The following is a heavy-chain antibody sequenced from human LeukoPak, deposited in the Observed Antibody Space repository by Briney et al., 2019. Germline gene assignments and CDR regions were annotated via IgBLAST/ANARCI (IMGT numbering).Heavy chain of an antibody. V-gene: IGHV1-58*01. D-gene: IGHD6-19*01. Sequence: SVKVSRKASGFTFTSSAVQWVRQARGQRLEWIGWVVVGSGNTNYAQKFQERVTITRDMSTSTAYMELSSLRSEDTAVYYCAREWLVGGRALGYWGQGTLVTVSS. CDR1: GFTFTSSA. CDR3: AREWLVGGRALGY. J-gene: IGHJ4*02. CDR2: VVVGSGNT.